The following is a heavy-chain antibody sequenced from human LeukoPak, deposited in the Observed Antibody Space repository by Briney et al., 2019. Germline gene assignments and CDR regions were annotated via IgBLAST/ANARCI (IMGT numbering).Heavy chain of an antibody. Sequence: LRASVKVSCKASGYTFTGYYMHWVRQAPGQGLEWMGWINPNSGGTNYAQKFQGRVTMTRDTSISTAYMELSRLRSDDTAVYYCARDADAAAGTGGDYWGQGTLVTVSS. CDR1: GYTFTGYY. CDR2: INPNSGGT. D-gene: IGHD6-13*01. CDR3: ARDADAAAGTGGDY. V-gene: IGHV1-2*02. J-gene: IGHJ4*02.